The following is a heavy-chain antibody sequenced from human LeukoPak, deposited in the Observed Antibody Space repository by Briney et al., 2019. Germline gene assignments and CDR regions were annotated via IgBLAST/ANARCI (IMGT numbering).Heavy chain of an antibody. V-gene: IGHV3-30*03. CDR2: ISYDGSDK. J-gene: IGHJ4*02. D-gene: IGHD1-14*01. CDR3: AGGGNSRYHLDY. Sequence: QPGRSLRLSCAASGFTFSNSDIHWVRQAPGKGLEWVAIISYDGSDKYYADSVKGRFTISRDNSKNRLYLQMNSLIVEDTAVYYCAGGGNSRYHLDYWGQGTLVTVSS. CDR1: GFTFSNSD.